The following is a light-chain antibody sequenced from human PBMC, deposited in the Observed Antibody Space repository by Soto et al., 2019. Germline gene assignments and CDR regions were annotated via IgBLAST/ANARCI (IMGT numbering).Light chain of an antibody. CDR2: GHT. CDR1: NSNIGAGYD. CDR3: QSHDSSLTTYV. Sequence: QLVLTQPPSVSGAPGQRVTISCTGNNSNIGAGYDVHWYQQLPGTAPKLLIYGHTNRPSGVPDRFSGSKSGTSASLAITGLQAEDEADYYCQSHDSSLTTYVFGTGTKLTVL. V-gene: IGLV1-40*01. J-gene: IGLJ1*01.